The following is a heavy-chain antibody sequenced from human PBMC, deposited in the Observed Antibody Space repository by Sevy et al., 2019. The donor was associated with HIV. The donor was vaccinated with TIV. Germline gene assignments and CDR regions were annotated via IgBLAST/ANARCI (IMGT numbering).Heavy chain of an antibody. CDR1: GFTFSNYN. CDR2: ISSSSNTI. Sequence: GGSLRLSYAASGFTFSNYNMIWVRQAPGKGLEWASYISSSSNTIYYADSVKGRFTISRDNDKNSLYLEMNSLRAEDTAVYYCAREGGYSDQGMDVWGLGTTVTVSS. J-gene: IGHJ6*02. CDR3: AREGGYSDQGMDV. D-gene: IGHD5-12*01. V-gene: IGHV3-48*01.